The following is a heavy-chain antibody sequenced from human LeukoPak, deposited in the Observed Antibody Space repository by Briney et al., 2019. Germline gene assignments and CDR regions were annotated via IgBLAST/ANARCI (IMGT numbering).Heavy chain of an antibody. D-gene: IGHD6-13*01. CDR2: ISGGGST. Sequence: GGSLRLSCAASGFTFSSYAMSWVRQAPGKGLEWVSTISGGGSTYYADSVKGRFTISRDNSKNTLYLQVNSLGAEDTAVYYCANSERSSWNYYFDYWGQGTLVTVSS. CDR3: ANSERSSWNYYFDY. J-gene: IGHJ4*02. V-gene: IGHV3-23*01. CDR1: GFTFSSYA.